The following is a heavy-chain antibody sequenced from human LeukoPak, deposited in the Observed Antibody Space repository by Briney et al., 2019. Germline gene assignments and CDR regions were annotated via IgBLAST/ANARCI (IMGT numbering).Heavy chain of an antibody. CDR1: GFTVSSNY. D-gene: IGHD3-22*01. V-gene: IGHV3-53*01. CDR2: IYSGGST. CDR3: ARDLGPYGYYYDSSGYYYD. Sequence: PGGSLRLSCAASGFTVSSNYMSWVRQAPGKGLEWVSVIYSGGSTYYADSVKGRFTIPRDNSKNTLYLQMNSLRAEDTAVYYCARDLGPYGYYYDSSGYYYDWGQGTLVTVSS. J-gene: IGHJ4*02.